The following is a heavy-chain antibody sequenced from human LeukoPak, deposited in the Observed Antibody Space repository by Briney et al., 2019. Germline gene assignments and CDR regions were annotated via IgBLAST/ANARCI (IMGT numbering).Heavy chain of an antibody. Sequence: GRSLRLSCAASGFIYSSYAMRWVRQAPRKGLEWVSVVSGSGSSTDYADSVKGRFTIARDNSKNTLYLQMSSLSAEDTAVYYCAKMNVLTGYYTPNFDFWGQGTLVTVSS. CDR3: AKMNVLTGYYTPNFDF. D-gene: IGHD3-9*01. CDR2: VSGSGSST. V-gene: IGHV3-23*01. J-gene: IGHJ4*02. CDR1: GFIYSSYA.